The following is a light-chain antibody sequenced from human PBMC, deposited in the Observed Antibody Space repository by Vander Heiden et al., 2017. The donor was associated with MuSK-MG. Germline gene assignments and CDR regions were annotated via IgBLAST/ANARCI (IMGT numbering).Light chain of an antibody. CDR1: QSISSY. J-gene: IGKJ2*01. Sequence: DIQMTHSPSSLSASVGDRVTITCRASQSISSYLNWYQQKPGKAPKLLIYAASSLQSGVPSRFSGSGSGTDFTLTIIRLQPEDFATYYCQQSDSTPYTFGQGTKMXIK. CDR2: AAS. V-gene: IGKV1-39*01. CDR3: QQSDSTPYT.